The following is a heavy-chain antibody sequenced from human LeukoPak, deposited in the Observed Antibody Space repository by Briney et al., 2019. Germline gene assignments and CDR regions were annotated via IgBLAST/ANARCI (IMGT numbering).Heavy chain of an antibody. Sequence: GGSPRLSCAASGFTFSSYAMSWVRQAPGKGLEWVSAISGSGGSKYYADSVKGRFTISRDNSKNTLYLQMNSLRAEDTAVYYCAKDHNYYGSGSPDYWGQGTLVTVSS. D-gene: IGHD3-10*01. CDR2: ISGSGGSK. J-gene: IGHJ4*02. V-gene: IGHV3-23*01. CDR3: AKDHNYYGSGSPDY. CDR1: GFTFSSYA.